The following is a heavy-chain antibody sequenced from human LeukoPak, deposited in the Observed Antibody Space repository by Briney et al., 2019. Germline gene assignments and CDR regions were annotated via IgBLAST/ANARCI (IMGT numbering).Heavy chain of an antibody. CDR1: GGSISSYY. J-gene: IGHJ6*03. CDR3: ARAIGYCSSTSCSYYYYYYMDV. V-gene: IGHV4-4*07. D-gene: IGHD2-2*01. CDR2: IYTSGST. Sequence: PSETLSLTCTVSGGSISSYYWSWIRQPAGKGLEWIGRIYTSGSTNYNPSLKSRVTVSVDTSKNQFSLKLSSVTAADTAVYYCARAIGYCSSTSCSYYYYYYMDVWGKGTTVTVSS.